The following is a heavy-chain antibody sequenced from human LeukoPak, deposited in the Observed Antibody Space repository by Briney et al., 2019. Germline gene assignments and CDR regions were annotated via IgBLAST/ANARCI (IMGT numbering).Heavy chain of an antibody. Sequence: AGGSLRLSCAASGFIVSSNYMSWVRQAPGEGVEWVSSISGVGSTSYADSVKGRFTISRDNAKNTLYLQMNSLRAEDTAVYYCAREGQGRYSRGMDVWGQGTTVTVSS. V-gene: IGHV3-66*01. CDR3: AREGQGRYSRGMDV. CDR2: ISGVGST. CDR1: GFIVSSNY. J-gene: IGHJ6*02. D-gene: IGHD3-9*01.